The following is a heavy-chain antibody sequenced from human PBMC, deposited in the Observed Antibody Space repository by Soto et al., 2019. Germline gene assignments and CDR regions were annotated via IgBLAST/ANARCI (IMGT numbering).Heavy chain of an antibody. V-gene: IGHV1-18*01. D-gene: IGHD1-26*01. CDR3: ARSRRALDDYSGSYYYYGMDV. CDR2: ISAYNGNT. CDR1: GYTFTSYG. J-gene: IGHJ6*02. Sequence: QVQLVQSGAEVKKPGASVKVSCKASGYTFTSYGISWVRQAPGQGLEWMGWISAYNGNTNYAQKLQGRVTMTTDTSTSTAYMELRSLRSDDTAVYYCARSRRALDDYSGSYYYYGMDVWGQGTTVTVSS.